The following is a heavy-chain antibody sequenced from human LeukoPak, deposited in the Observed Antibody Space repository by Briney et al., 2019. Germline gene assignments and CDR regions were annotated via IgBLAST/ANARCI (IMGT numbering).Heavy chain of an antibody. J-gene: IGHJ3*02. CDR3: TTYNDRDAFDI. V-gene: IGHV3-15*01. CDR2: IKNKIDGGTT. CDR1: GFTFSKDW. Sequence: PGGSLRLSCAGSGFTFSKDWMSWVRQAPGKGLEWVGRIKNKIDGGTTDDAAPVEGRFTISRDDSKNTLYLQMNSLKTEDTAVYYCTTYNDRDAFDIWGQGTMVTVSP. D-gene: IGHD1-14*01.